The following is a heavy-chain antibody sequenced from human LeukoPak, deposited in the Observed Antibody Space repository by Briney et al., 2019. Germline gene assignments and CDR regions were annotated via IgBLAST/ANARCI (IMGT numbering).Heavy chain of an antibody. Sequence: ASVKVSCKASGYTFTNYGISWVHQAPGQGLEWMGWITAYNVNTNYAQKFQGRVTMTTDTSTSTAYMELRSLRSDDTAVYYCARGNDYSNYAYWGQGTLVTVSS. CDR3: ARGNDYSNYAY. D-gene: IGHD4-11*01. CDR1: GYTFTNYG. V-gene: IGHV1-18*01. CDR2: ITAYNVNT. J-gene: IGHJ4*02.